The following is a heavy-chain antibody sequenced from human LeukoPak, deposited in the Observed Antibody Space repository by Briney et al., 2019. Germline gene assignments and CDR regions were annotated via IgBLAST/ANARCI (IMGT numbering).Heavy chain of an antibody. V-gene: IGHV4-4*02. Sequence: SGTLSLTCAVSGGSISSNNWWGWVRQPPGKGLEWIGEIYHSGSPNYSPSLKSRVTISVDKSRNHFSLNLSSVTAADTAVYYCARVNINSWHSCDYWGQGTLVTVSS. CDR1: GGSISSNNW. J-gene: IGHJ4*02. CDR3: ARVNINSWHSCDY. D-gene: IGHD6-13*01. CDR2: IYHSGSP.